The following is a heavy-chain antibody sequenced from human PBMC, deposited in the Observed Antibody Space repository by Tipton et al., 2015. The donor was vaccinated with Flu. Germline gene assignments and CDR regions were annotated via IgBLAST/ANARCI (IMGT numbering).Heavy chain of an antibody. CDR3: ARDFKQQLAFDY. V-gene: IGHV4-59*01. CDR2: IYYSGST. Sequence: TLSLTCTVSGGSISSYYWSWIRQPPGKGLEWIGYIYYSGSTNYNPSLKSRVTISVDTSKNQFSLKLSSVTAADTAAYYCARDFKQQLAFDYWGQGTLVTVSS. D-gene: IGHD6-13*01. CDR1: GGSISSYY. J-gene: IGHJ4*02.